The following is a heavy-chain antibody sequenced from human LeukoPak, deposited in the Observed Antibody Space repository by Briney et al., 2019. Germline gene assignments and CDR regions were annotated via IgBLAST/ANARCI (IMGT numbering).Heavy chain of an antibody. Sequence: ASVKVSCKASGYTFTGYYMHWVRQAPGQGLEWMGRINPNSGGTNYAQKFQGRVTMTRDTSISTAYMELSRLRSDDTAVYYCARARLRVNWFDPWGQGTPVTVSS. CDR2: INPNSGGT. CDR3: ARARLRVNWFDP. J-gene: IGHJ5*02. D-gene: IGHD5/OR15-5a*01. CDR1: GYTFTGYY. V-gene: IGHV1-2*06.